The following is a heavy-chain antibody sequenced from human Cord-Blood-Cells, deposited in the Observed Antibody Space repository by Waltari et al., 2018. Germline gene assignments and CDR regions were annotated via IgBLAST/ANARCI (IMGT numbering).Heavy chain of an antibody. CDR3: ARLAAAGTGLWDY. D-gene: IGHD6-13*01. CDR2: IYYSGST. Sequence: QLQLQESGPGLVKPSETLSLTCPVSGGSISSSSYYCGWIRQPPGKGLEWIGSIYYSGSTYYNPSLKSRVTISVDTSKNQFSLKLSSVTAADTAVYYCARLAAAGTGLWDYWGQGTLVTVSS. V-gene: IGHV4-39*07. J-gene: IGHJ4*02. CDR1: GGSISSSSYY.